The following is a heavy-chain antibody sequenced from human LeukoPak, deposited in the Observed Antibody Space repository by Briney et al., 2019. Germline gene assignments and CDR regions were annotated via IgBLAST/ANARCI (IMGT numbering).Heavy chain of an antibody. J-gene: IGHJ3*02. CDR3: ARDRGETAGSDAFDI. D-gene: IGHD6-13*01. Sequence: ASVTVSCKASGDTVSTYAINWVRQAPGQGLEWMGGSMPLFGTSNYAQKFQGRVTITTDESTGTAYMELRSLRSEDTALYYCARDRGETAGSDAFDIWGQGTMVTVSS. V-gene: IGHV1-69*05. CDR1: GDTVSTYA. CDR2: SMPLFGTS.